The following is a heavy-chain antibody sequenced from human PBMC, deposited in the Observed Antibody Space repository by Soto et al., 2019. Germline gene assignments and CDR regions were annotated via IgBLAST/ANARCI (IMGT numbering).Heavy chain of an antibody. CDR3: AREVGGTLGY. Sequence: GGSLRLSCAASGFTVSSNYMSWVRQAPGKGLEWVSVIYSGGSTYYADSVKGRFTISRDNGKNFLYLQMNSLRAEDTAVYYCAREVGGTLGYWGQGTLVTASS. CDR2: IYSGGST. J-gene: IGHJ4*02. V-gene: IGHV3-53*01. CDR1: GFTVSSNY. D-gene: IGHD3-16*01.